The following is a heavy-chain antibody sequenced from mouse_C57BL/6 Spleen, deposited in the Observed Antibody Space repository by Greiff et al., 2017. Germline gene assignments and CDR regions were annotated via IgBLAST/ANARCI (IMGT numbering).Heavy chain of an antibody. J-gene: IGHJ2*01. CDR2: IDPSDSET. Sequence: QVQLQQSGAELVRPGSSVKLSCKASGYTFTSYWMHWVKQRPIQGLEWIGNIDPSDSETHYNQKFKDKATLTVDKSSSTAYMQLSSLTSEDSAVYYCARLGDYSNGYFDYWGQGTTLTVSS. V-gene: IGHV1-52*01. D-gene: IGHD2-5*01. CDR1: GYTFTSYW. CDR3: ARLGDYSNGYFDY.